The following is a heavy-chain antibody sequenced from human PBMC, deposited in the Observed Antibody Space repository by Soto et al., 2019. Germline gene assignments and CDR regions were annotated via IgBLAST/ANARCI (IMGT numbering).Heavy chain of an antibody. D-gene: IGHD4-4*01. CDR1: GFPFSSYV. V-gene: IGHV3-23*01. CDR3: AKDSNKYSSSLRGRYFDY. J-gene: IGHJ4*02. Sequence: EVQLLESGGGLVQRGGSLGLSCAASGFPFSSYVMSWVRQAPGKGLEWVSGISGGGSNTFYADSVKGRFTISRDNSKNTLLLHMNSLGAEDMAVYYCAKDSNKYSSSLRGRYFDYWGQGIGVTVSS. CDR2: ISGGGSNT.